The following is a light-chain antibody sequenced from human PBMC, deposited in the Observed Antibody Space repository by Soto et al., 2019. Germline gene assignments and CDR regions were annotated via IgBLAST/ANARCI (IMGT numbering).Light chain of an antibody. CDR2: NNL. J-gene: IGLJ1*01. Sequence: QSALTQQTSVSGAPGQRVTISCTGSSSNVGAGYEVHWYKQLPGAAPTLVIFNNLNRPSGVPERFSGSKSGTSASLVISGLQAEDEADYYCQSFDSSLRVYVFGSGTKLTVL. CDR1: SSNVGAGYE. CDR3: QSFDSSLRVYV. V-gene: IGLV1-40*01.